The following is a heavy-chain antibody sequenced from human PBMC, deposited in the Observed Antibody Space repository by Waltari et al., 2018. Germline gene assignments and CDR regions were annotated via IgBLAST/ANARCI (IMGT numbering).Heavy chain of an antibody. CDR3: AREYSRICFHALDG. Sequence: QVHVVESGGGVVEPGGALRLSWPASGFPRGNYGRHWVLQAPGKGPEWVAVIQYDGSIKNYADSVKGRFTISRENSKNTLYLEMKSLRAEDTAVYYCAREYSRICFHALDGWGQGTAVTVSS. V-gene: IGHV3-33*05. CDR2: IQYDGSIK. CDR1: GFPRGNYG. J-gene: IGHJ6*02. D-gene: IGHD6-13*01.